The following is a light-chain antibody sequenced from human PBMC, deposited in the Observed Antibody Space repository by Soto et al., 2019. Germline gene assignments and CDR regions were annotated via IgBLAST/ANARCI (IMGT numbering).Light chain of an antibody. CDR1: QGISSF. CDR2: AAS. CDR3: QQYNSYPPWT. Sequence: DLHLPQSPSFLSASVGDRVTIPCRASQGISSFLAWYQQKPGKAPNLLMYAASTLQSGVPSRFSGGESGTEYTLTISSLQPEDSATYYCQQYNSYPPWTFGQGTKVDIK. J-gene: IGKJ1*01. V-gene: IGKV1-9*01.